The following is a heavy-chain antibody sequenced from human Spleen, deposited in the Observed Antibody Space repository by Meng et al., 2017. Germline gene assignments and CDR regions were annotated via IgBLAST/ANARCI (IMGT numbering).Heavy chain of an antibody. J-gene: IGHJ3*02. D-gene: IGHD3-9*01. Sequence: SETLSLTCAVSGYSITGSYNWGWIRQSPGKGLGWIGSLYQSGSTYYNPSLKSRVTMSADTSKNQFSLKLSSVTAADTAVYYCARGLAQGGGYYDILTGYYRNAFDIWGQGTMVTVSS. CDR2: LYQSGST. CDR1: GYSITGSYN. CDR3: ARGLAQGGGYYDILTGYYRNAFDI. V-gene: IGHV4-38-2*01.